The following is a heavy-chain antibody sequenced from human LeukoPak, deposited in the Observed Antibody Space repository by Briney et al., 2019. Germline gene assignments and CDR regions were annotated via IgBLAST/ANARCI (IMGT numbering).Heavy chain of an antibody. CDR2: MSPNSGNT. CDR1: GYTFTSYD. CDR3: ARETTISPYYFDY. V-gene: IGHV1-8*01. J-gene: IGHJ4*02. D-gene: IGHD3-9*01. Sequence: ASVKVSCKASGYTFTSYDITWVRQAPGQGLEWMGWMSPNSGNTGYAQKFQGRVTMTRNTSITTAYMELGSLTSEDTAVYYCARETTISPYYFDYWGLGSQVTVSP.